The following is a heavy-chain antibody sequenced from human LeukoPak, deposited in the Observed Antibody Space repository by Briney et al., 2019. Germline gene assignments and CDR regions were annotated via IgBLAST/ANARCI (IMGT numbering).Heavy chain of an antibody. CDR1: GGSISSGGYY. J-gene: IGHJ2*01. D-gene: IGHD4-23*01. CDR3: ARAWLGYGGNAYWYFDL. CDR2: IYSSGST. Sequence: PSETLSLTCTVSGGSISSGGYYWNWIRQPPGKGLEWIGYIYSSGSTNYNPSLKSRVTISVDTSRSQFSLKLNSVTAADTAVYFCARAWLGYGGNAYWYFDLWGRGNLVTVSS. V-gene: IGHV4-61*08.